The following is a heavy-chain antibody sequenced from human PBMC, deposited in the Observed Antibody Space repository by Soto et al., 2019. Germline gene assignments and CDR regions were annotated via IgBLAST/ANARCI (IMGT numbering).Heavy chain of an antibody. J-gene: IGHJ4*02. CDR1: GFTFSSYA. V-gene: IGHV3-23*01. Sequence: PGGSLRLSCAASGFTFSSYAMSWVRQAPGKGLEWVSAISGSGGSTYYADSVKGRFTISRDNSKNTLHLQMNSLRAEDTAVYYCAKDPFDSYPNVYYFDYWGQGTLVTVSS. D-gene: IGHD1-26*01. CDR3: AKDPFDSYPNVYYFDY. CDR2: ISGSGGST.